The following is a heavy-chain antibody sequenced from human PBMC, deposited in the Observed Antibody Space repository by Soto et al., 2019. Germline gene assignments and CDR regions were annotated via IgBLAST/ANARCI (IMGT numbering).Heavy chain of an antibody. V-gene: IGHV3-23*01. CDR3: AKGREKYSSSSPYFDY. CDR2: ISGSGGST. Sequence: PGGSLRLSCAASGFTFSSYAMSWVRQAPGKGLEWVPAISGSGGSTYYADSVKGRFTISRDNSKNTLYLQMNSLRAEDTAVYYCAKGREKYSSSSPYFDYWGQGTLVTVSS. CDR1: GFTFSSYA. D-gene: IGHD6-6*01. J-gene: IGHJ4*02.